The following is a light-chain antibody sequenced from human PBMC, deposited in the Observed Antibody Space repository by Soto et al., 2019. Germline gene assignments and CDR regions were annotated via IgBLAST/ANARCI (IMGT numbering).Light chain of an antibody. V-gene: IGKV1-5*03. CDR1: QSISSW. CDR2: KAS. CDR3: QQYNSYPLT. Sequence: DIQMTQSPSTLSASVGDRVTITCRASQSISSWLAWYQQKPGKAPKLLIYKASNLEIGVPSRFSGSGSGTEFPLTISSLQPDDFATYYCQQYNSYPLTFGGGTKVEIK. J-gene: IGKJ4*01.